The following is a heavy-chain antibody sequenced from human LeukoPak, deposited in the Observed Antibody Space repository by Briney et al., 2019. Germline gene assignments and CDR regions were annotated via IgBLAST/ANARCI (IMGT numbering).Heavy chain of an antibody. V-gene: IGHV4-59*11. CDR3: ARGGKTYYDFWSGYYPFDY. CDR2: IHYSGRP. D-gene: IGHD3-3*01. CDR1: GGSISGHY. J-gene: IGHJ4*02. Sequence: SETLSLTCTVSGGSISGHYWTWIRQPPGKGLEWIGQIHYSGRPDYNPSLKSRVTISVDTSKNQLSLKVTSVTAADTAVYYCARGGKTYYDFWSGYYPFDYWGQGTLVTVSS.